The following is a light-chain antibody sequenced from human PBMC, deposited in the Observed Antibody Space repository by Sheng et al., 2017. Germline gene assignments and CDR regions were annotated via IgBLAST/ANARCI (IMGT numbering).Light chain of an antibody. V-gene: IGKV3-15*01. Sequence: EIVLTQSPDSLSLSPGERATLSCRASQSVGFHLAWYQQKSGQAPRPLIYDASIRATGVPARFSGSGSGTDFTLTISSLQSEDFAVYYCHQYDDWPPAFGPGTRVDIK. CDR1: QSVGFH. CDR2: DAS. J-gene: IGKJ3*01. CDR3: HQYDDWPPA.